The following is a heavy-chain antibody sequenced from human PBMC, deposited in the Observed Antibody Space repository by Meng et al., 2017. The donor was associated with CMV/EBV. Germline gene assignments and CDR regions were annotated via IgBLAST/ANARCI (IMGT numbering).Heavy chain of an antibody. CDR1: GGSFSGYY. CDR2: INHSGST. V-gene: IGHV4-34*01. J-gene: IGHJ4*02. CDR3: ARCRARVVPDY. Sequence: QVPLRPWGQGLLRPSEPHSLTCAVYGGSFSGYYWSWIRQTPGKGLGWIGEINHSGSTNYNPSLKSRVTISVDTSKNQFSLKLSSVTAADTAVYYCARCRARVVPDYWGQGTLVTVSS. D-gene: IGHD4-23*01.